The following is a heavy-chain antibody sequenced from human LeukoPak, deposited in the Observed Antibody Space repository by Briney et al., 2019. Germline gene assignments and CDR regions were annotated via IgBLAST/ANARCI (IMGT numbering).Heavy chain of an antibody. CDR3: AKPSDV. Sequence: GGSLRLSRAASGFTFSSYGMHWVRQAPGKGLEWVAVISYDGSNKYYADSVKGRFTISRDNSKNTLYLQMNSLRAEDTAVYYCAKPSDVWGKGTTVTVSS. CDR2: ISYDGSNK. V-gene: IGHV3-30*18. CDR1: GFTFSSYG. J-gene: IGHJ6*04.